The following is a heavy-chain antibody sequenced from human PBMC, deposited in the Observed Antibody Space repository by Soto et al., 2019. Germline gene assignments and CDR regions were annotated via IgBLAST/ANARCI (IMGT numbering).Heavy chain of an antibody. D-gene: IGHD1-26*01. CDR2: ICNSGTT. CDR3: AGGGSIVVATRRLMDG. Sequence: QVQLQESGPTLVKPSETLSLTCTVSGGSIRSYCWTWIRQPPGAGLGWNGCICNSGTTNYNPSLQGPVANSIDTHKDPFSSQLTSVTVADHAFDYRAGGGSIVVATRRLMDGWGQGTTVTVP. V-gene: IGHV4-59*03. J-gene: IGHJ6*02. CDR1: GGSIRSYC.